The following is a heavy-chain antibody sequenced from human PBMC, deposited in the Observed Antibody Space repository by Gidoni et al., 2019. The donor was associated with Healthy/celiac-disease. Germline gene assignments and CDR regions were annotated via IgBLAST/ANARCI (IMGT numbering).Heavy chain of an antibody. D-gene: IGHD3-3*01. CDR2: ISGSGGST. Sequence: EVQLLESGGGLVQPGGSLRLSCAASGFTFRSYAMSWVRQAPGKGLEWVSAISGSGGSTYYADSVKGRFTISRDNSKNTLYLQMNSLRAEDTAVYYCAKADGGVDFWSGYYLSWGQGTLVTVSS. CDR3: AKADGGVDFWSGYYLS. J-gene: IGHJ5*02. V-gene: IGHV3-23*01. CDR1: GFTFRSYA.